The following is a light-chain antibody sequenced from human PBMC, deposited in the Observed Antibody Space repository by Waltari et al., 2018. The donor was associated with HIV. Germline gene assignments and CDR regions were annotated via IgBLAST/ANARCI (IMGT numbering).Light chain of an antibody. CDR2: KAS. CDR1: QNVESW. J-gene: IGKJ2*01. V-gene: IGKV1-5*03. Sequence: QMTQSPSILSASVGDRFTIPCRASQNVESWLAWYQQRPGRAPKLLIYKASTLEYGVPARFTGSGSGTNFTLTINSLQPDDFATYYCQQYNSDFYTFGLGTRLDLK. CDR3: QQYNSDFYT.